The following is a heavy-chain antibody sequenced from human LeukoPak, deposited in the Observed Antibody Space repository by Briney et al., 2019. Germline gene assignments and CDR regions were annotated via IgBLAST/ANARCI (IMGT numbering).Heavy chain of an antibody. D-gene: IGHD6-13*01. CDR2: INPNSGGT. J-gene: IGHJ5*02. Sequence: ASVKVSCKASGYTFTGYYMHWVRQAPGQGLEWMGWINPNSGGTNYAQKFQGRVTMTRDTSIRTAYMELSRLRSDDTAVYYCARAAAGTMRFDPWGQGTLVTVSS. CDR1: GYTFTGYY. V-gene: IGHV1-2*02. CDR3: ARAAAGTMRFDP.